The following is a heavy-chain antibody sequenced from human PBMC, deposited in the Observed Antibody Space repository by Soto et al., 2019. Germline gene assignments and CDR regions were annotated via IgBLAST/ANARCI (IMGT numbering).Heavy chain of an antibody. D-gene: IGHD2-8*02. J-gene: IGHJ4*02. CDR3: ARSGYFDS. Sequence: EVQVVESGGGLVQPGGSLRLSCAASGFTFSTYSMNWVRQAPGKGLEWVSYISSTGNTIYYPDSVKGRFTISRDTAKKSLYVQMNSLRAEDTAVYYCARSGYFDSWGQGTLVTVSS. CDR1: GFTFSTYS. CDR2: ISSTGNTI. V-gene: IGHV3-48*01.